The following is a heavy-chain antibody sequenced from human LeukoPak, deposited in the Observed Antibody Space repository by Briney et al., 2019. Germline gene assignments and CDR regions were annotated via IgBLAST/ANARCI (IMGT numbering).Heavy chain of an antibody. CDR3: ANAPDCSGGSCYGGYYFDY. Sequence: SGPTLVKPTQTLTLTCTFSGFSLSTSGVGVGWIRQPPGKALEWLALIYWDDDKRYSPSLKSRLTITKDTSKNQVVLTMTNMDPVDTATYYCANAPDCSGGSCYGGYYFDYWGQGTLVTVSS. D-gene: IGHD2-15*01. V-gene: IGHV2-5*02. CDR1: GFSLSTSGVG. CDR2: IYWDDDK. J-gene: IGHJ4*02.